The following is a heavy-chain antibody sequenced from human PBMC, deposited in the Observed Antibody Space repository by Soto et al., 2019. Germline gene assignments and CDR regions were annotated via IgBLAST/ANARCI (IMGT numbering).Heavy chain of an antibody. J-gene: IGHJ4*02. CDR1: GYTFTSYA. Sequence: ASVNVSCKASGYTFTSYAMHWERQAPGQRLEWMGWINAGNGNTKYSQKFQGRVTITRDTSASTAYMELSSLRSEDTAVYYCARLESLAGMLFNWGQGTLVTVSS. V-gene: IGHV1-3*01. CDR2: INAGNGNT. D-gene: IGHD6-19*01. CDR3: ARLESLAGMLFN.